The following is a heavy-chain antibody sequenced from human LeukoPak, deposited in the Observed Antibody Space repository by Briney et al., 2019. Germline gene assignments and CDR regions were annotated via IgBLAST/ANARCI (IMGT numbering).Heavy chain of an antibody. CDR1: GGSISSGGYS. D-gene: IGHD5-12*01. CDR3: ARGPPEVFSGYDYGGFDY. CDR2: IYHSGST. J-gene: IGHJ4*02. Sequence: PSETLSLTCAVSGGSISSGGYSWSWIRQPPGKGLEWIGYIYHSGSTYYNPSLKSRVTISVDRSKNQFSLKLSSVTAADTAVYYCARGPPEVFSGYDYGGFDYWGQGTLVTVSS. V-gene: IGHV4-30-2*01.